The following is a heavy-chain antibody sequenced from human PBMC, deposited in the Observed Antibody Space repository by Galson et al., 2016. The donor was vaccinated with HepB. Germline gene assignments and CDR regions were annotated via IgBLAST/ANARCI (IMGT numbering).Heavy chain of an antibody. CDR1: GYTFTSYG. V-gene: IGHV1-18*01. D-gene: IGHD3-10*01. Sequence: SVKVSCKASGYTFTSYGISWVRQAPGQGLEWMGWISAYNGYTNYAQKLQGRVTMTTDTSTSTAYMELRSLRSDDTAVYYCAKGRPDYYGSGSYAPLDYWGQGTLVTVSS. CDR2: ISAYNGYT. CDR3: AKGRPDYYGSGSYAPLDY. J-gene: IGHJ4*02.